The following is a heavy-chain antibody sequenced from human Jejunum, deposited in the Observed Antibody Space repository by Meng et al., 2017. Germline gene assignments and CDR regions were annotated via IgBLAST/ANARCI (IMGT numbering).Heavy chain of an antibody. J-gene: IGHJ4*02. CDR2: INAGNGNT. D-gene: IGHD1-1*01. CDR1: GYIFINYA. Sequence: QVQLVQSGAEVNKPGASVKLSCRASGYIFINYALHWVRQAPGQRPEWLGWINAGNGNTKYSQKFQGRVLITGDTSATTAHLELSSLGTEDTATYYCARAYISPRGTFYFDYWGQGTLVTVSS. CDR3: ARAYISPRGTFYFDY. V-gene: IGHV1-3*01.